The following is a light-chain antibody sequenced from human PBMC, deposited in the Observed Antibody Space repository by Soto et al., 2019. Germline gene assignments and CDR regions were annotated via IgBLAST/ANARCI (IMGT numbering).Light chain of an antibody. J-gene: IGKJ1*01. CDR2: DAS. CDR3: QQRGNWPWT. Sequence: EIVLTQYPATLSLSPGERATLSCRASQSVSSYLAWYQQKPGQAPRLLIYDASNRATGIPARFSGSGSGTDFPLTISRLEPEDLAFYYCQQRGNWPWTFGQGTKVEIK. V-gene: IGKV3-11*01. CDR1: QSVSSY.